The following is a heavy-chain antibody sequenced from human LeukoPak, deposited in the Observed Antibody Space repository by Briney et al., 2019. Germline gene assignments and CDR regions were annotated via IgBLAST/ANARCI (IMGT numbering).Heavy chain of an antibody. D-gene: IGHD3-22*01. V-gene: IGHV4-38-2*02. CDR3: ARDRGQGRYDSSGYFDY. CDR1: GYSISSGYY. Sequence: SETLSLTCTVSGYSISSGYYWGWIRQPPGKGLEWIGSIYHSGSTYYNPSLKSRVTISVDTSKNQFSLKLSSVTAADTAVYYCARDRGQGRYDSSGYFDYWGQGTLVTVSS. CDR2: IYHSGST. J-gene: IGHJ4*02.